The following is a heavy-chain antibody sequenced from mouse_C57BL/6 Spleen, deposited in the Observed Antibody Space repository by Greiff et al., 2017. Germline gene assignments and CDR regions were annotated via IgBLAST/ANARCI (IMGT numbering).Heavy chain of an antibody. V-gene: IGHV5-6*01. CDR3: ARQDGKGFAY. CDR2: ISSGGSYT. D-gene: IGHD2-1*01. Sequence: EVKLMESGGDLVKPGGSLKLSCAASGFTFSSYGMSWVRQTPDKRLEWVATISSGGSYTSYPDSVKGRFTISRDNAKNTLYLQMSSLKSEDTAMYYCARQDGKGFAYWGQGTLVTVSA. J-gene: IGHJ3*01. CDR1: GFTFSSYG.